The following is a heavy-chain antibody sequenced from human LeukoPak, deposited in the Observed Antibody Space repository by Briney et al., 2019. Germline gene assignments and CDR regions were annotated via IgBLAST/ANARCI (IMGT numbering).Heavy chain of an antibody. D-gene: IGHD4-17*01. Sequence: GGSLRLSCTTSGFTFGDYALSWFRQTPGKGLEWVGIIRSKAYGGTTENAASVKGRFTFSRDDSKSIAYLQMNSLKTEDTAVYYCAREGTVTQYYFDYWGQGTLVTVSS. CDR3: AREGTVTQYYFDY. CDR2: IRSKAYGGTT. CDR1: GFTFGDYA. V-gene: IGHV3-49*03. J-gene: IGHJ4*02.